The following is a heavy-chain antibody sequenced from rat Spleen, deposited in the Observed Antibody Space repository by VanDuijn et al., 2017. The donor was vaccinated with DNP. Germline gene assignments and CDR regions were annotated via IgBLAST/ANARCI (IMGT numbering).Heavy chain of an antibody. J-gene: IGHJ2*01. CDR2: ISYDGSST. CDR1: GFTFSDYY. Sequence: EVQLVESDGGLVQPGRSLKLSCAASGFTFSDYYMAWVRQAPTKGLEWVATISYDGSSTYYRDSVKGRFTISRDNAKSTLYLQMDSLRSEDTATYYCARHRGRIDYWGQGVMVTVSS. CDR3: ARHRGRIDY. D-gene: IGHD4-3*01. V-gene: IGHV5-29*01.